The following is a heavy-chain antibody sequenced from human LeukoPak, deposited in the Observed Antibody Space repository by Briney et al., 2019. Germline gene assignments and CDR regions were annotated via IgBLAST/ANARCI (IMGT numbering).Heavy chain of an antibody. CDR3: ARDWGDSSGYYPFDY. D-gene: IGHD3-22*01. CDR1: GLTFRSYA. CDR2: ISGSGTTT. V-gene: IGHV3-23*01. Sequence: GGSLRLSCAASGLTFRSYAMTWVRQPPGKGLEWVSSISGSGTTTYFADSVKGRFTISRDNSKGSLYLQMNSLRAEDTAVYYCARDWGDSSGYYPFDYWGQGTLVTVSS. J-gene: IGHJ4*02.